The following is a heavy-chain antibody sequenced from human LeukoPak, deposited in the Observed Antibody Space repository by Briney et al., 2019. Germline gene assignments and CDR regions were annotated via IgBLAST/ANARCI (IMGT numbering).Heavy chain of an antibody. CDR3: AKGLYRYCSSTSCYTNFDY. CDR2: ISGSGGST. V-gene: IGHV3-23*01. Sequence: GGSLRLSCAASGFTFSSYAMSWVRQAPGKGLEWVSAISGSGGSTYYADSVKGRFTISRDNSKNTLYLQMNSLRAEDTAVYYCAKGLYRYCSSTSCYTNFDYWGQGTLVTVSS. CDR1: GFTFSSYA. J-gene: IGHJ4*02. D-gene: IGHD2-2*02.